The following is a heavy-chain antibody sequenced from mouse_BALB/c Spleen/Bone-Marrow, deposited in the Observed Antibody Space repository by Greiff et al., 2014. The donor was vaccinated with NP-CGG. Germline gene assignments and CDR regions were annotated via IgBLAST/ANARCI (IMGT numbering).Heavy chain of an antibody. CDR2: INPDIRTI. J-gene: IGHJ3*01. Sequence: EVHLVESGGGLVQPGGSLKLSCAASGFDISRYWMTWVRQAPGKGLEWIGEINPDIRTINYTPSLKDKFIISRDNAKNTLYLQMSKVRSEDTALYYCARNGYYGWIAYWGQGTLVTVSA. V-gene: IGHV4-1*02. CDR1: GFDISRYW. CDR3: ARNGYYGWIAY. D-gene: IGHD2-3*01.